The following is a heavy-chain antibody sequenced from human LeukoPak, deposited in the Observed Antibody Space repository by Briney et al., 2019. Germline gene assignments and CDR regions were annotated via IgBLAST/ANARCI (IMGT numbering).Heavy chain of an antibody. J-gene: IGHJ4*02. CDR1: GFTFSDHY. D-gene: IGHD4-11*01. CDR3: AREGFSNSPLHY. Sequence: GGSLRLSCAASGFTFSDHYMDWVRQAPGKGLEWVGRTRNKANSYTTEYAASVRGRFTISRDDSKNSLYLQMNSLKIEDTAVYYCAREGFSNSPLHYWGQGTLVTASS. V-gene: IGHV3-72*01. CDR2: TRNKANSYTT.